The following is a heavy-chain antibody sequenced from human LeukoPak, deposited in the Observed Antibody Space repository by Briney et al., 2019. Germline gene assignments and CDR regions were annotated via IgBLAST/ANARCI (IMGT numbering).Heavy chain of an antibody. D-gene: IGHD3-22*01. J-gene: IGHJ6*02. CDR1: GFTFSGSA. CDR2: IRSKANSYAT. Sequence: GGSLRLSCAASGFTFSGSAMHWVRQASGKGLEWVGRIRSKANSYATAYAASVKGRFTISRDDSKNTAYLQMNSLKTEDTAVYYCTRLQDSSGYYYYGMDVWGQGTTVTVSS. V-gene: IGHV3-73*01. CDR3: TRLQDSSGYYYYGMDV.